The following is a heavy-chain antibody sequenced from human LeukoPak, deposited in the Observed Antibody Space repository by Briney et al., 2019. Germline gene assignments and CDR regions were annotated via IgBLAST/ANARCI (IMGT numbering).Heavy chain of an antibody. D-gene: IGHD3-3*01. CDR3: AADPYDFWSGYYPQFDY. J-gene: IGHJ4*02. CDR2: IVVGSGNT. Sequence: ASVKVSCKASGFTFTSSAVQWVRQARGQRLEWIGWIVVGSGNTSYAQKFQERVTITRDMSTSTAYMELSSLRSEDTAVYYCAADPYDFWSGYYPQFDYWGQGTLVTVSS. CDR1: GFTFTSSA. V-gene: IGHV1-58*01.